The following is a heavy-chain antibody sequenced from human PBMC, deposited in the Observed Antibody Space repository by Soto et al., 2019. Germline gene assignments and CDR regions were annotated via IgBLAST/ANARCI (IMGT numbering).Heavy chain of an antibody. V-gene: IGHV3-15*01. CDR1: GFTFSYAW. CDR2: IKSKIDGEAT. J-gene: IGHJ4*02. D-gene: IGHD3-10*01. Sequence: EVQLVESGGGLVKPGGSLRLSCAASGFTFSYAWMSWVRQAPGKGLEWVGRIKSKIDGEATDYAAPVKGRFTMSRDDSKYALYLHMHSLKTDDTAMYYCATGGPGSGSYFDYWGQGALVTVSS. CDR3: ATGGPGSGSYFDY.